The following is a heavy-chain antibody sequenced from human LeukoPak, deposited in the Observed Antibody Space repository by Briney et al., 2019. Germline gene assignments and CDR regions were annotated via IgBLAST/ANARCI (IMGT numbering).Heavy chain of an antibody. V-gene: IGHV1-18*04. J-gene: IGHJ5*02. CDR2: ISAYNGNT. Sequence: ASVKVSCKASGYTFTSYGISWVRQAPGQGLEWMGWISAYNGNTNYAQKLQSRVTMTTDTSTSTAYMELRSLRSDDTAVYYCARFNRRSNEYDILTGFPFDPWGQGTLVTVSS. CDR1: GYTFTSYG. D-gene: IGHD3-9*01. CDR3: ARFNRRSNEYDILTGFPFDP.